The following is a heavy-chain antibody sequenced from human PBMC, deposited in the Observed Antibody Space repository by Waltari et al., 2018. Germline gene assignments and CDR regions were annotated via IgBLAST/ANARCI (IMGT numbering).Heavy chain of an antibody. V-gene: IGHV3-30*02. Sequence: QVHLVESGGGVVPPGGSLSLSCAASGFTFSAYGMHWVRQAPGKGLEWVAFIRYDASDIYYRDSVKGRFTISRDNSKNTLFLQMSSLRPEDTAVYYCAKVGVGLTTWYPFDVWGQGTMVTVSS. D-gene: IGHD1-1*01. J-gene: IGHJ3*01. CDR1: GFTFSAYG. CDR2: IRYDASDI. CDR3: AKVGVGLTTWYPFDV.